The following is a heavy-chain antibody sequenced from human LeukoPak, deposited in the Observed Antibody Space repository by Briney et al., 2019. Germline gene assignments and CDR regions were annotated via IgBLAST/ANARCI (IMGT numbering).Heavy chain of an antibody. Sequence: PSETLSLTCTVSGDSISSGTSYWSWIRQPAGKGLEWIGRIYSTGSTNYNPSLKNRVTISVDTSKNQFSLKLSSVTAADTAVYYCARVGDLYYYYMDVWGKGTTVTISS. J-gene: IGHJ6*03. CDR3: ARVGDLYYYYMDV. D-gene: IGHD3-10*01. CDR2: IYSTGST. V-gene: IGHV4-61*02. CDR1: GDSISSGTSY.